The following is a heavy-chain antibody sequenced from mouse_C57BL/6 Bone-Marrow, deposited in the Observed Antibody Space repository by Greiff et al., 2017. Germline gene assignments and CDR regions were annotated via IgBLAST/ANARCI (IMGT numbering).Heavy chain of an antibody. J-gene: IGHJ1*03. V-gene: IGHV1-5*01. CDR1: GYTFTSYW. D-gene: IGHD1-1*01. CDR2: IYPGNSDT. Sequence: EVQLQESGTVLARPGASVKMSCKTSGYTFTSYWMHWVKQRPGQGLEWLGAIYPGNSDTSYNQKFKGQAKLTAVTSASTAYMELSSLTNEDSAVYYCTSYYGSSYDWYFDVWGTGTTVTVSS. CDR3: TSYYGSSYDWYFDV.